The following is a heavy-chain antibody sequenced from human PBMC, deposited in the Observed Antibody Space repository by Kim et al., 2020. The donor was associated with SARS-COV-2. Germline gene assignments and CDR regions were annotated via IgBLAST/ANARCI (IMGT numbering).Heavy chain of an antibody. CDR3: ARDEKLSQYSSCWYLYYYGTDV. V-gene: IGHV4-59*01. J-gene: IGHJ6*02. D-gene: IGHD6-19*01. CDR2: IYYSGST. CDR1: GGSISTYY. Sequence: SETLSLTCTVSGGSISTYYWSWIRQPPGKGLEWIGYIYYSGSTNYNPSLKSRVTISVDKSKNKFSLQLSSVIAADTAVYYCARDEKLSQYSSCWYLYYYGTDVWGQGARVTVSS.